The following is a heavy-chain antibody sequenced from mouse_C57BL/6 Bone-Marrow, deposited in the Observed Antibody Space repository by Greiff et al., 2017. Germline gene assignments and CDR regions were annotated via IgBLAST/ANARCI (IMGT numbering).Heavy chain of an antibody. CDR3: TRDRGSYSNYGYFDY. V-gene: IGHV5-9-1*02. CDR2: ISSGGDYI. CDR1: GFTFSSYA. D-gene: IGHD2-5*01. J-gene: IGHJ2*01. Sequence: EVQLVESGEGLVKPGGSLKLSCAASGFTFSSYAMSWVRQTPEKRLEWVAYISSGGDYIYYADTVKGRFTISRDNARNTLYLQMSSLKSEDTAMYYCTRDRGSYSNYGYFDYWGQGTTLTVSS.